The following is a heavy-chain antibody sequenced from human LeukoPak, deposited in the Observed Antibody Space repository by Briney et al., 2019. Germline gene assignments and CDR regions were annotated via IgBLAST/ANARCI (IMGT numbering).Heavy chain of an antibody. J-gene: IGHJ2*01. CDR1: GGSISSYY. CDR2: IYNSGST. V-gene: IGHV4-59*01. CDR3: ATHGYGGNTGEWYFGL. Sequence: SETLSLTCTVSGGSISSYYWSWIRQPPGKGLEWIGYIYNSGSTNYNPSLKSRVTISGDTSKNQFSLNLTSVTAADTAVCYCATHGYGGNTGEWYFGLWGRGTLVTVSS. D-gene: IGHD4-23*01.